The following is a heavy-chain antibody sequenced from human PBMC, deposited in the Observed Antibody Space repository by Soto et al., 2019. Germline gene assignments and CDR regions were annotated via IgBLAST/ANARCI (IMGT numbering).Heavy chain of an antibody. D-gene: IGHD6-19*01. J-gene: IGHJ5*02. Sequence: QVQLVESGGGVVQPGRSLRLSCAASGFTFSSYAMHWVRQAPGKGLEWVAVISYDGSNKYYADSVKGRFTISRDNSKNTLYLQMNSLRAEDTAVYYCARGAEQWLVPGGWFDPWGQGTLVTVSS. V-gene: IGHV3-30-3*01. CDR2: ISYDGSNK. CDR1: GFTFSSYA. CDR3: ARGAEQWLVPGGWFDP.